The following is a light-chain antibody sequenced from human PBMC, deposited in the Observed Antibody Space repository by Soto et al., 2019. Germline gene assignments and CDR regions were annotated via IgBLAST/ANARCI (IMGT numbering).Light chain of an antibody. CDR3: QQRSNWPPIT. CDR2: DAS. J-gene: IGKJ5*01. Sequence: EIVLTQSLDTLPLSPVARARVCCSCSQSVSSNYVAWYQQKPGQAPRLLIYDASTRATGIPARFSGGGSGTDFTLTIDNLEPEDFAIYYCQQRSNWPPITFGQGPRLEIK. V-gene: IGKV3D-20*02. CDR1: QSVSSNY.